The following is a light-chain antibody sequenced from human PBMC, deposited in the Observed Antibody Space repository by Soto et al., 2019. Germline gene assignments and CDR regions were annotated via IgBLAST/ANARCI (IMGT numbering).Light chain of an antibody. J-gene: IGLJ2*01. V-gene: IGLV2-8*01. CDR1: SRDVGGYNY. Sequence: QSVLTQPPSASGSPGQSVTISCTGTSRDVGGYNYVSWYQQHPGKAPKLMIYEVTKRPSGVPDRFSGSKSGNTASLTVSGLQSEDEADYYCSSYAGSNIVFGEGTKVTVL. CDR3: SSYAGSNIV. CDR2: EVT.